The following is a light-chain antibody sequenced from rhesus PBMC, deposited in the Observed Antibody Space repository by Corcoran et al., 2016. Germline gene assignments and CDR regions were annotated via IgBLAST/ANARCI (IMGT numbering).Light chain of an antibody. CDR1: TIGNKY. Sequence: SFDLTQPPSVSVSPGQTARITCGGDTIGNKYVQWDQQKPPLAPVLVIYYDSERPSGISERFPGSKSGDTATLTIGGVEAGDEGDYFCQVWDSGSQGWDSGSAQYIFGPGSRLTVL. CDR3: QVWDSGSQGWDSGSAQYI. J-gene: IGLJ1*01. V-gene: IGLV3-36*02. CDR2: YDS.